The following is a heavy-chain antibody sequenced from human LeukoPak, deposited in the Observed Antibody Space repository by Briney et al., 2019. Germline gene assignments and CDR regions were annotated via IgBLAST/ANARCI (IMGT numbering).Heavy chain of an antibody. D-gene: IGHD1-7*01. CDR3: ARDLFGITGTKAFDY. CDR2: ISAYNGNT. V-gene: IGHV1-18*01. Sequence: ASVKVSCKASGYTFTSYGISWVRQAPGQGLEWMGWISAYNGNTNYAQKLQGRATMTTDTSTSTAYMELGSLRSDDTALYYCARDLFGITGTKAFDYWGQGTLVTVSS. CDR1: GYTFTSYG. J-gene: IGHJ4*02.